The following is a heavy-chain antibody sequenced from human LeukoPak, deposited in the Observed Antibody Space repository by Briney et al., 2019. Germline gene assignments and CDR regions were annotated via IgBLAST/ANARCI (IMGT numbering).Heavy chain of an antibody. V-gene: IGHV4-39*01. CDR3: ARLPTNDAFDI. CDR1: GCSISSTSYY. CDR2: IYYSGSA. J-gene: IGHJ3*02. D-gene: IGHD5-12*01. Sequence: SETLSLTCSGSGCSISSTSYYWGWIRQPPEKGLEWIGSIYYSGSAYYNPSLKSRVTISVDTSKNQFSLKLSSVTAADTAVYYCARLPTNDAFDIWGQGTMVTVYS.